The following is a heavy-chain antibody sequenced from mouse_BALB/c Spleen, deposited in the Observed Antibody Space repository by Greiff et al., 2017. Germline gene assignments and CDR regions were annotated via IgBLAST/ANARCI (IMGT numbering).Heavy chain of an antibody. D-gene: IGHD2-1*01. J-gene: IGHJ1*01. CDR2: IYPGSGNT. V-gene: IGHV1-76*01. Sequence: QVQLQQSGAELVKPGASVKLSCKASGYTFTSYYMYWVKQRPGHGLEWIGDIYPGSGNTYYNEKFKGKATLTADKSSSTAYMQLSSLTSEDSAVYFCARGIYGNYPYWYFDVWGAGTTVTVSS. CDR1: GYTFTSYY. CDR3: ARGIYGNYPYWYFDV.